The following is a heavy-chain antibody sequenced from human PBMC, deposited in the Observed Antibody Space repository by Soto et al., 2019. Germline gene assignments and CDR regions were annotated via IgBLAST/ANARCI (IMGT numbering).Heavy chain of an antibody. CDR1: GFIFSNYW. D-gene: IGHD2-2*01. Sequence: EVHLVESGGGLVQPGGSLRLSCTASGFIFSNYWIHWVRQAPGKGLVCVSRINNDGSSTDYVDSVKGRFTISRDNAKNTLYLQMNSLRAEDTAVYYCAKRDVGAGYHHWGQGTLVTVSS. J-gene: IGHJ1*01. V-gene: IGHV3-74*01. CDR2: INNDGSST. CDR3: AKRDVGAGYHH.